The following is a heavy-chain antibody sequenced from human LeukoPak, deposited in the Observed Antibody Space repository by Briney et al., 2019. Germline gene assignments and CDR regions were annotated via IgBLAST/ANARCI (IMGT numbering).Heavy chain of an antibody. CDR3: ARDRTKSPAAPPFFDY. D-gene: IGHD2-2*01. CDR2: FSSSSSYI. Sequence: GGSLRLSCAASGFTFSSYSMNWVRQAPGKGLEWVYSFSSSSSYIYYADSVKGRFTISRDNAKNSLYLQMNSLRAEDTAVYYCARDRTKSPAAPPFFDYWGQGTLVTVSS. CDR1: GFTFSSYS. J-gene: IGHJ4*02. V-gene: IGHV3-21*01.